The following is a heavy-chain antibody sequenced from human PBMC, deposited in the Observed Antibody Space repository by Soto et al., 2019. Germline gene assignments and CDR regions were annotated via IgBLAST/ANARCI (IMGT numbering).Heavy chain of an antibody. Sequence: LTCAVSGGSISSGGYSWSWIRQPPGKGLEWIGYIYHSGSTYYNPSLKSRVTISVDRSKNQFSLKLSSVTAADTAVYYCAREVGATAFDYWGQGTLVTVSS. V-gene: IGHV4-30-2*01. CDR3: AREVGATAFDY. J-gene: IGHJ4*02. CDR2: IYHSGST. D-gene: IGHD1-26*01. CDR1: GGSISSGGYS.